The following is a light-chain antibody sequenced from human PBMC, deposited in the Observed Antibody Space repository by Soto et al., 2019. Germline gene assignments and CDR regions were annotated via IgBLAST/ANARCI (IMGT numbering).Light chain of an antibody. CDR2: EVS. J-gene: IGLJ3*02. V-gene: IGLV2-14*01. Sequence: QSALTQPASVSGSPGQSITISCTGTSSDVGGYNYVSWYQQYPGKAPKLMIYEVSNRPSGVSNRFSGSKSGSTASLTISGLQAEDEADYYCSSFTTSSTWVFGGGTQLTVL. CDR1: SSDVGGYNY. CDR3: SSFTTSSTWV.